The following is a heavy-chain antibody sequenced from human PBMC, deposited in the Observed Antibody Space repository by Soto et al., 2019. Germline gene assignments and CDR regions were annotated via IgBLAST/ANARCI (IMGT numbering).Heavy chain of an antibody. CDR1: GASVSSGDYY. Sequence: SETLSLTCTVSGASVSSGDYYWSCIRQPPEKGLEWIWYIYSSGGSYYHPSLKGRLTISIDTYKNQFSLKLNSVTVADTALYYCVGTGTTDDYWGRGTLVAVSS. J-gene: IGHJ4*02. V-gene: IGHV4-30-4*01. D-gene: IGHD1-1*01. CDR2: IYSSGGS. CDR3: VGTGTTDDY.